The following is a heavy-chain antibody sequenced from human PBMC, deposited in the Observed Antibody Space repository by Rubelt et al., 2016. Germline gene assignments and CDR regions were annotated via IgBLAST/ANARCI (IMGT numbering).Heavy chain of an antibody. CDR1: GGSISSSSYY. CDR2: IYYSGST. V-gene: IGHV4-39*07. D-gene: IGHD1-7*01. Sequence: QLQLQESGPGLVKPSEALSLTCTVSGGSISSSSYYWGWIRQPPGKGLEWIGSIYYSGSTYYNPSLKSRVTIPGEPSKNQFSLKLSSVTAADTAVYYCARDPRAGTTSFDYWGQGTLVTVSS. CDR3: ARDPRAGTTSFDY. J-gene: IGHJ4*02.